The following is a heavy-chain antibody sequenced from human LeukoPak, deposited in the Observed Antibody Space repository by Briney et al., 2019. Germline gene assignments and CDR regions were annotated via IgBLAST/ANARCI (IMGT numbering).Heavy chain of an antibody. J-gene: IGHJ3*02. CDR1: GGSINSGADY. CDR2: IYYSGTT. V-gene: IGHV4-31*02. CDR3: AREARYSSGWYFLSFDI. Sequence: SETLSLTCTVSGGSINSGADYWSWIRYHPGKGLEWIGYIYYSGTTYYNPSLKSRITISIDTSKSQFSLELSSVTAADTAVYYCAREARYSSGWYFLSFDIWGQGTMVTVSS. D-gene: IGHD6-19*01.